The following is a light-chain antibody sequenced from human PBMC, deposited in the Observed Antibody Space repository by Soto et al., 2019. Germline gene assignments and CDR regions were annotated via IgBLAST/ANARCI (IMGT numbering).Light chain of an antibody. CDR3: QQSYNTPIT. V-gene: IGKV1-39*01. Sequence: DIQMTQSPSSLSASLGDRVTITCRASRTIDNYLNWYQQNPGRAPELLVYATSSLQSGVPSRFTGGGSGTHFTLTISGLQPEDFATYFCQQSYNTPITFGQGTRLEIK. CDR1: RTIDNY. J-gene: IGKJ5*01. CDR2: ATS.